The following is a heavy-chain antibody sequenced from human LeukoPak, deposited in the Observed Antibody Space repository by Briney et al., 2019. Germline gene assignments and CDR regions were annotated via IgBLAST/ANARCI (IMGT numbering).Heavy chain of an antibody. CDR1: GGSISSYY. Sequence: SETLSLTCTVSGGSISSYYWSWIRQPPGKGLEWIGYIYYSGSTNYNPSLKSRVTISVDTSKNQFSLKLSSVTAADTAVYYCARAGYSYVRYFDYWGQGTLVTVSS. J-gene: IGHJ4*02. CDR3: ARAGYSYVRYFDY. CDR2: IYYSGST. D-gene: IGHD5-18*01. V-gene: IGHV4-59*08.